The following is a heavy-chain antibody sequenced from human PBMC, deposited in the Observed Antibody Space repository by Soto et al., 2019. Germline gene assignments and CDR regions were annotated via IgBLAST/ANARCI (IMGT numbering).Heavy chain of an antibody. CDR1: GFTFSSYA. J-gene: IGHJ6*02. D-gene: IGHD6-19*01. Sequence: GGSLRLSCAASGFTFSSYAMSWVRQAPGKGLEWVSAISGSGGSTYYADSVKGRFTISRDNSKNTLYLQMNSLRAEDTAVYYCAKSSPAYFGGWYHYYGMAVWAQRTTVTVSS. V-gene: IGHV3-23*01. CDR3: AKSSPAYFGGWYHYYGMAV. CDR2: ISGSGGST.